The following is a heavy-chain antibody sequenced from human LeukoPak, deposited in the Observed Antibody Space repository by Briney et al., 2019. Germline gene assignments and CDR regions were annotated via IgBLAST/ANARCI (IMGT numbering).Heavy chain of an antibody. D-gene: IGHD1-14*01. V-gene: IGHV4-59*08. J-gene: IGHJ5*02. CDR3: ARHDNYPGFGRGFDP. CDR2: MYYSGTT. Sequence: PSETLSLTCSVSGDSMSGYYWSWIRQPPGKGLEGIGYMYYSGTTSYNPSLKSRVTLSTDTSKNHFSLKLYSVTAADTAVYYCARHDNYPGFGRGFDPWGQGFLVTVTS. CDR1: GDSMSGYY.